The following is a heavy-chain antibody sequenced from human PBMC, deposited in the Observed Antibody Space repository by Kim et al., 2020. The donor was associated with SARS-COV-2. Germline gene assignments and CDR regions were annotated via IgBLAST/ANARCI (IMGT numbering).Heavy chain of an antibody. J-gene: IGHJ4*02. CDR1: GYTFTAFY. Sequence: ASVKVSCKTSGYTFTAFYIHWVRQAPGQGLEWVVRINTYSGGANYARKFQGKVTITTDTSIDTAYMDLSGLTSDDTAVYFCTRDDTSGYSVYWGQGTLV. V-gene: IGHV1-2*06. CDR3: TRDDTSGYSVY. D-gene: IGHD5-18*01. CDR2: INTYSGGA.